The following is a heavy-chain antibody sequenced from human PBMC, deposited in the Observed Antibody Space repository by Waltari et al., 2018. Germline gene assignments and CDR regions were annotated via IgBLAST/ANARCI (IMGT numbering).Heavy chain of an antibody. V-gene: IGHV1-8*02. J-gene: IGHJ4*02. Sequence: QVQLVQSGAEVKKPGASVKVSCKASGYTFTSYDINWVRQATGQGLEWIGVMNHNRGNTRNAQKFQGRDTMTRNTSISTVYRELSSLRSEDTAVYYCARGLGVTPGGWGQGTLVTVSS. CDR2: MNHNRGNT. D-gene: IGHD3-16*01. CDR3: ARGLGVTPGG. CDR1: GYTFTSYD.